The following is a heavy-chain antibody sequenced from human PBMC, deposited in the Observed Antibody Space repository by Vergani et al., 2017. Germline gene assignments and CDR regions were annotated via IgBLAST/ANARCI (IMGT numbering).Heavy chain of an antibody. V-gene: IGHV3-53*04. J-gene: IGHJ6*02. D-gene: IGHD6-13*01. CDR2: IYSGGST. CDR3: ASVSRWQQLDDMDV. CDR1: GFTVSSNY. Sequence: EVQLLESGGGLVQPGGSLRLSCAASGFTVSSNYMSWVRQAPGKGLEWVSVIYSGGSTYYADSVKGRFTISRHNSKNTLYLQMNSLRAEDTAVYYCASVSRWQQLDDMDVWGQGTTVTVSS.